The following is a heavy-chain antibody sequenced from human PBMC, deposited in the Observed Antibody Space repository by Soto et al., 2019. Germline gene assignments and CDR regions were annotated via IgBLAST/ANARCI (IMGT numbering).Heavy chain of an antibody. V-gene: IGHV3-64D*06. CDR3: VKDTSSWPTQNDF. D-gene: IGHD2-2*01. J-gene: IGHJ4*02. CDR2: ISSDGTGT. CDR1: GFTFSSYA. Sequence: GFLRLSCSASGFTFSSYAMHWVRQAPGKGLESVSAISSDGTGTYYADSVKGRFTISRDNSKNTLYFQMSSLRAEDTAVYYCVKDTSSWPTQNDFWGQGTLVTVSS.